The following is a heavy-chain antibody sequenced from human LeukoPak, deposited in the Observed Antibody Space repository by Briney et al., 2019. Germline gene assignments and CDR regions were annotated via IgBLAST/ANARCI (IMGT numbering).Heavy chain of an antibody. CDR2: IQYDGSNK. CDR1: GFTFSSYG. Sequence: PGGSLRLSCAASGFTFSSYGMHWVRQAPGKGLEWMAFIQYDGSNKYYADSVKGRFTISRDNSKNTLYLQMNSLRAEDTAVYYCASLPLYYYDSSGPRGDFDYWGQGTLVTVSS. D-gene: IGHD3-22*01. CDR3: ASLPLYYYDSSGPRGDFDY. V-gene: IGHV3-30*02. J-gene: IGHJ4*02.